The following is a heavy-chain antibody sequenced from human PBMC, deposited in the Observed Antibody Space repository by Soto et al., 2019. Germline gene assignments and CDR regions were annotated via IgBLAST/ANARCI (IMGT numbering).Heavy chain of an antibody. V-gene: IGHV3-30*18. CDR3: AKDLKVSGSHYGTLNYYYGMDV. CDR1: GFTFSSYG. Sequence: QVQLVESGGGVVQPGGTLRLSCAVSGFTFSSYGMQCVRQAPGKGLEWVAVIAYDGSLKYYVDSVKGRFTISRDNSKNTLYLQINSLRAEDTAVYYCAKDLKVSGSHYGTLNYYYGMDVWGQGTTVSVSS. D-gene: IGHD3-10*01. CDR2: IAYDGSLK. J-gene: IGHJ6*02.